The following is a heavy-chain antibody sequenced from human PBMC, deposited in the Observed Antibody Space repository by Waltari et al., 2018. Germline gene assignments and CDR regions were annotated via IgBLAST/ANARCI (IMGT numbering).Heavy chain of an antibody. V-gene: IGHV3-53*01. J-gene: IGHJ4*02. CDR1: GFTGSTNY. CDR2: IYSGGST. CDR3: ARLDFWTGSYY. Sequence: EVQLVESGGGLIQPGGSLRLSWAVFGFTGSTNYMSWVSQAPGKGMEWVSVIYSGGSTYYADSVKGRFTISRDSSENTVYLQMSSLRAEDTALYYCARLDFWTGSYYWGQGTLVTVSS. D-gene: IGHD3-3*01.